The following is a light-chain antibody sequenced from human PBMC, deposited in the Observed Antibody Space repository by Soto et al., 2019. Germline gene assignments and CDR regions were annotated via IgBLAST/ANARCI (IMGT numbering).Light chain of an antibody. CDR1: QSVSSN. J-gene: IGKJ2*01. CDR3: QQYNKWPPYT. Sequence: EIVMTQSPATLSVSPGERATLSCRASQSVSSNLAWYQQKPGQAPRLLIYGASTRATGIPARFSGSGSGTECSLTICSLQSEDFAVYYCQQYNKWPPYTFGQGTKLEIK. V-gene: IGKV3-15*01. CDR2: GAS.